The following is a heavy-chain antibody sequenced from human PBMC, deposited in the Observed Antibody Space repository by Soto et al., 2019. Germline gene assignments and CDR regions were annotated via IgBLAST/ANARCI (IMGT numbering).Heavy chain of an antibody. V-gene: IGHV3-30-3*02. Sequence: GGSLRLSCAASGFTFSSYAMRWVRQAPGKGLEWVAVISYDGSNKYYADSVKGRFTISRDNSKNILYLQMSSLRPADTATYYCVKKPLELQMFDYWGQGTLVTVSS. J-gene: IGHJ4*02. CDR1: GFTFSSYA. CDR3: VKKPLELQMFDY. CDR2: ISYDGSNK. D-gene: IGHD1-26*01.